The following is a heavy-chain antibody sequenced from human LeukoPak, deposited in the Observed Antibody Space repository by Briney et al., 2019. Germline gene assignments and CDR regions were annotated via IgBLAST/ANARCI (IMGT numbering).Heavy chain of an antibody. J-gene: IGHJ4*02. V-gene: IGHV4-59*08. Sequence: SETLSLTCTVSGGSISSHYWSWIRQPPGKGLEWIGYIYYSGSTNYNPSLKSRVTISVDTSKNQFSLKLSSVTAADTAVYYCARYYYGSGSNYNIAYFDHWGQGTLVTVSS. CDR2: IYYSGST. CDR1: GGSISSHY. CDR3: ARYYYGSGSNYNIAYFDH. D-gene: IGHD3-10*01.